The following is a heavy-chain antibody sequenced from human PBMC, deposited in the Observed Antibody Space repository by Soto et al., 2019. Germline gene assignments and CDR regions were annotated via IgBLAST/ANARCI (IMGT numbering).Heavy chain of an antibody. V-gene: IGHV3-73*01. Sequence: GGSLRLSCAASGFTLSGSTMHWVRQASGKGLEWVGHIRTKANRYATVYAESVKSRFTISRDDSKNTAYLQVKSLKTEDTAVYYCTRQNDDCFEYWGQGALVTVSS. CDR1: GFTLSGST. CDR3: TRQNDDCFEY. CDR2: IRTKANRYAT. J-gene: IGHJ4*02. D-gene: IGHD1-1*01.